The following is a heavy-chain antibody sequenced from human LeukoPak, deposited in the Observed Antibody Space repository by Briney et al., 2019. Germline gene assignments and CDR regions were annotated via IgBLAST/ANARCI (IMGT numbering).Heavy chain of an antibody. J-gene: IGHJ4*02. CDR3: ARATWELLRYYFDY. Sequence: PGGSLRLSCAASGFTFSSYSMNWVRQAPGKGLEWVSYISSSSSTIYYADSVKGRFTISRDNAKNSLYLQMNSLRAEDTAVYYCARATWELLRYYFDYWGQGTLVTVSS. CDR1: GFTFSSYS. V-gene: IGHV3-48*04. CDR2: ISSSSSTI. D-gene: IGHD1-26*01.